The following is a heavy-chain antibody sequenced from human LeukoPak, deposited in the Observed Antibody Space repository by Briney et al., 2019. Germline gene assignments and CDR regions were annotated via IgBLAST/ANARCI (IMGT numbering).Heavy chain of an antibody. CDR2: FDPEDGET. J-gene: IGHJ4*02. V-gene: IGHV1-24*01. CDR1: GYTLTELS. Sequence: ASVKVSCKVSGYTLTELSMHWVRQAPGKGLEWMGGFDPEDGETIYAQKFQGRVTMTEDTSTDTAYMELGSLRSEDTAVYYCATVGQYSGYDGDPYYFDYWGQGTLVTVSS. CDR3: ATVGQYSGYDGDPYYFDY. D-gene: IGHD5-12*01.